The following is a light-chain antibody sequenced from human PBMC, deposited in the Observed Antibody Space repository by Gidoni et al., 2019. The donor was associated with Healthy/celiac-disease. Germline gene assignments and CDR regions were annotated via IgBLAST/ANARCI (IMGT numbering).Light chain of an antibody. J-gene: IGKJ1*01. CDR1: QSISSW. Sequence: DIQMTHSPSTLSASVGDRVTITCRASQSISSWLAWYQQKPGKSPKRLIYDACSLESGVPSRLSGSGSGTEFTLTISSLQPDDFATYYCQQYNSYSQTCGQGTKVEIK. CDR3: QQYNSYSQT. CDR2: DAC. V-gene: IGKV1-5*01.